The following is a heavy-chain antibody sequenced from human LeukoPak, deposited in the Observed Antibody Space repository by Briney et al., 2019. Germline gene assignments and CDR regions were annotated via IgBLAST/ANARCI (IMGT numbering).Heavy chain of an antibody. CDR3: ASSLAAAGIRGGGH. CDR1: GGSISSYY. V-gene: IGHV3-53*01. CDR2: IYSGGST. D-gene: IGHD6-13*01. J-gene: IGHJ4*02. Sequence: ETLSLTCTVSGGSISSYYWSWIRQPPGKGLEWASVIYSGGSTYYADSVKGRFTISRDNSKNTLYLQMNSLRAEDTAVYYCASSLAAAGIRGGGHWGQGTLVTVSS.